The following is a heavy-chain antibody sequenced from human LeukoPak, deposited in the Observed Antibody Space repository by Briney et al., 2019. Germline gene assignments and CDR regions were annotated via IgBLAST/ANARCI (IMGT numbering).Heavy chain of an antibody. Sequence: ASVKVSCKASGGTFSSYAISWVRQAPGQGLEWMGWISAYNGNTNYAQKLQGRVTMTTDTSTGTAYMELRSLRSDDTAVYYCARDYYDSSGPIGLDAFDIWGQGTMVTVSS. J-gene: IGHJ3*02. D-gene: IGHD3-22*01. V-gene: IGHV1-18*01. CDR3: ARDYYDSSGPIGLDAFDI. CDR1: GGTFSSYA. CDR2: ISAYNGNT.